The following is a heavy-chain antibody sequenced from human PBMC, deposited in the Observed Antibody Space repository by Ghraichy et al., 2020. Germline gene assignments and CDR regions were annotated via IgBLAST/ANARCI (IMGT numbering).Heavy chain of an antibody. CDR3: ARHGWGLYDSSGYYAH. Sequence: GGSLRLSCAASGFTFSSYWMSWVRQAPGKGLEWVADIKQDESEKYYVDSVKGRFTISGDNAKNSLHLQMNSLRAEDTAVYYCARHGWGLYDSSGYYAHWGQGSLVTVSS. V-gene: IGHV3-7*03. J-gene: IGHJ4*02. CDR1: GFTFSSYW. CDR2: IKQDESEK. D-gene: IGHD3-22*01.